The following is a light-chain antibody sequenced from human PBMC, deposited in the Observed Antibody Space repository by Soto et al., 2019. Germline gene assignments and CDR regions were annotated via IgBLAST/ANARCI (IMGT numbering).Light chain of an antibody. CDR2: AAS. V-gene: IGKV3-15*01. Sequence: EIVMTQSPATLSVSPGERATLSCRASQSVSSNLAWYQQKPGQAPRLLIYAASTRATGIPARFSGSGSGTDFTLTISGLQSEDFAVYYCQQYNNWPLGFGGGTKVEIK. CDR1: QSVSSN. J-gene: IGKJ4*01. CDR3: QQYNNWPLG.